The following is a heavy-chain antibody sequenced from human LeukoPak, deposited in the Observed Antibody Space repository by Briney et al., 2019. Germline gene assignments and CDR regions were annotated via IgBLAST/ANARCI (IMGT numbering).Heavy chain of an antibody. V-gene: IGHV4-39*01. Sequence: PSETLSLTCTVSGGSISSSSYYWGWIRQPPGKGLEWIGSIYYSGSTYYNPSLKSRVTISVDTSKNQFSLKLSSVTAADTAVYYCAGGGLITMIVVVITGPPEYYFDYWGQGTLVTVSS. D-gene: IGHD3-22*01. CDR1: GGSISSSSYY. J-gene: IGHJ4*02. CDR2: IYYSGST. CDR3: AGGGLITMIVVVITGPPEYYFDY.